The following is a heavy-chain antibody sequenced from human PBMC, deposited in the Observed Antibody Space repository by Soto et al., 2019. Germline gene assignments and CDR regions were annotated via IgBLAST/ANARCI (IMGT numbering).Heavy chain of an antibody. Sequence: GGSLRLSCSASGFTFSSYAMHWVRQAPGKGLEYVSAISSNGGSTYYADSVKGRFTISRDNSKNTLYLQMSSLRAEDTAVYYCARIAAAGPGGYWGQGTLVTVSS. CDR1: GFTFSSYA. J-gene: IGHJ4*02. CDR3: ARIAAAGPGGY. V-gene: IGHV3-64D*08. D-gene: IGHD6-13*01. CDR2: ISSNGGST.